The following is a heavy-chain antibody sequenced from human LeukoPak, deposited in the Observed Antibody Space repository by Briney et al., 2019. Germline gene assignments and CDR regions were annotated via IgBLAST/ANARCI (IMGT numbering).Heavy chain of an antibody. CDR1: GGSFSDYY. J-gene: IGHJ4*02. V-gene: IGHV4-4*07. D-gene: IGHD1-26*01. Sequence: SETLSLTCTVSGGSFSDYYWSWIRQPAGKGLEWLGRIYTSGSTNYNPSLKSRLTMSVDTSKNQFSLKVTSVTAADTAVYYCARDLGRSGSYYIDYWGQGTLVTVSS. CDR2: IYTSGST. CDR3: ARDLGRSGSYYIDY.